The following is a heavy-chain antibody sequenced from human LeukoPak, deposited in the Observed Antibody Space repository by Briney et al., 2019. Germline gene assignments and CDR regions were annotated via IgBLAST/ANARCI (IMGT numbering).Heavy chain of an antibody. D-gene: IGHD6-19*01. J-gene: IGHJ4*02. V-gene: IGHV3-23*01. Sequence: GGSLRLSCAASGFTFSSYAMSWVRQAPGKGLEWVSAISGSGGSTYYADSVKGRFTISRDNSKNTLYPQMNSLRAEDTAVYYCAKVHYSSGWNFDYWGQGTLVTVSS. CDR2: ISGSGGST. CDR1: GFTFSSYA. CDR3: AKVHYSSGWNFDY.